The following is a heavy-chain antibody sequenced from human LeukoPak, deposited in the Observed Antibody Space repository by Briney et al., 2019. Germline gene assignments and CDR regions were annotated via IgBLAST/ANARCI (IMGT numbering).Heavy chain of an antibody. CDR1: GGSIRSSDW. D-gene: IGHD3-22*01. Sequence: SETLSLTCAVSGGSIRSSDWWSWVRQPPGKGLEWIGEIYHTGNTNYNPSLKSRVTISVDKSKNQFSLKLSSVTAADTAVYYCATETYYDSSGPHFDYWGQGTLVTVSS. J-gene: IGHJ4*02. V-gene: IGHV4-4*02. CDR3: ATETYYDSSGPHFDY. CDR2: IYHTGNT.